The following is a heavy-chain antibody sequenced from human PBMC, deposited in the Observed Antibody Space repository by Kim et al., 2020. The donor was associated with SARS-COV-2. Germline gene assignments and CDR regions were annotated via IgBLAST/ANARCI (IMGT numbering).Heavy chain of an antibody. CDR1: GGTFSSYA. D-gene: IGHD6-19*01. Sequence: SVKVSCKASGGTFSSYAISWVRQAPGQGLEWMGGIIPIFGTANYAQKFQGRVTITADESTSTAYMELSSLRSEDTAVYYCARSWTSSGWSDAFDIWGQGTMVTVSS. CDR2: IIPIFGTA. V-gene: IGHV1-69*13. J-gene: IGHJ3*02. CDR3: ARSWTSSGWSDAFDI.